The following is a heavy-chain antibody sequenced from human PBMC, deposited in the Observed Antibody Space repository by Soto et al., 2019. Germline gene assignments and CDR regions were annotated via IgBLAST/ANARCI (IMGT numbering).Heavy chain of an antibody. CDR3: ARDQDGSGSYYFNWFDP. D-gene: IGHD3-10*01. CDR2: INPSGGTT. CDR1: GHTFSRYY. Sequence: GASVKVSCKASGHTFSRYYMHWVRQAPGQGLEWMGIINPSGGTTSYAQKFQGRVTLTRDTSTNTVYMELSSLKSEDTAVYYCARDQDGSGSYYFNWFDPWGQGTLVTVSS. J-gene: IGHJ5*02. V-gene: IGHV1-46*01.